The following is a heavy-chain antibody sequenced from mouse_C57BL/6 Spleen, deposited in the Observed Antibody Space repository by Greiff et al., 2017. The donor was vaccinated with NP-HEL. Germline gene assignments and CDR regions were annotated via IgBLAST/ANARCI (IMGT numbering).Heavy chain of an antibody. D-gene: IGHD2-5*01. CDR2: ISDGGSYT. Sequence: DVHLVESGGGLVKPGGSLKLSCAASGFTFSSYAMSWVRQTPEKRLEWVATISDGGSYTYYPDNVKGRFTISRDNAKNNLYLQMSHLKSEDTAMYYCATYYSNYEGAMDYWGQGTSVTVSS. CDR3: ATYYSNYEGAMDY. J-gene: IGHJ4*01. CDR1: GFTFSSYA. V-gene: IGHV5-4*01.